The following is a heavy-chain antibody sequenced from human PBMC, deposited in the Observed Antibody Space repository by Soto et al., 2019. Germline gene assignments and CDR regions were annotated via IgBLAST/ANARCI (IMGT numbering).Heavy chain of an antibody. J-gene: IGHJ3*02. D-gene: IGHD5-12*01. CDR2: IYYSGST. V-gene: IGHV4-59*12. CDR3: AREQHGYNYFAFDI. Sequence: SETLSLTCTVSGGSISSYYWSWIRQPPGKGLEWIGYIYYSGSTNYNPSLKSRVTISVDTSKNQFSLKLSSVTAADTAVYYCAREQHGYNYFAFDIWGQGTMVTVSS. CDR1: GGSISSYY.